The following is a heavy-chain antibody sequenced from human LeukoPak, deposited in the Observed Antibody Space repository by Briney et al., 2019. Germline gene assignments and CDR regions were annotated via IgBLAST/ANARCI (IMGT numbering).Heavy chain of an antibody. Sequence: SETLSLTCTVSGGSISSYYWSWIRQPPGKGLEWIGYIYYSGTNNSNPSLKSRVTISVDTSKNQFSLKLSSVTAADTAVYYCARYYDRRGSLDYWGQGTLVTVST. V-gene: IGHV4-59*01. D-gene: IGHD3-22*01. CDR2: IYYSGTN. CDR3: ARYYDRRGSLDY. CDR1: GGSISSYY. J-gene: IGHJ4*02.